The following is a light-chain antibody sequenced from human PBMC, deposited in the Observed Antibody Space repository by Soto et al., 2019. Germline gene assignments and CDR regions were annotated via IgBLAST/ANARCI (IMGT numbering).Light chain of an antibody. CDR2: DVS. CDR3: SSYSSSSTLV. Sequence: QSVLTQPASVSGSPGQSITISCTGSSSDIGGYNDVSWYQQHPGRAPKLIIYDVSNRPSGVANRFSGSKSGSTASLTISGLQDDDAADYYCSSYSSSSTLVFGGGTKLTVL. CDR1: SSDIGGYND. V-gene: IGLV2-14*03. J-gene: IGLJ3*02.